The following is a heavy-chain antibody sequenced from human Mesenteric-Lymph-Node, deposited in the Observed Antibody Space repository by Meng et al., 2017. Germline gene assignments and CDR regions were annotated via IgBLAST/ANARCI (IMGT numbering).Heavy chain of an antibody. J-gene: IGHJ6*02. CDR2: INPNSGGT. CDR3: ARGLYSSSWYLYYYYYGMDV. V-gene: IGHV1-2*02. D-gene: IGHD6-13*01. Sequence: SVKVSCKASGYTFTGYYMHWVRQAPGQGLEWMGWINPNSGGTNYAQKFQGRVTMTRDTSISTAYMELSRLRSDDTAVYYCARGLYSSSWYLYYYYYGMDVWGQGTMVTVSS. CDR1: GYTFTGYY.